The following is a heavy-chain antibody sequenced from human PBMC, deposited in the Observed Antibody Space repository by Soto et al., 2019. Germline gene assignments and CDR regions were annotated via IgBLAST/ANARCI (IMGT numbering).Heavy chain of an antibody. J-gene: IGHJ1*01. Sequence: QVQLVESGGGVVQPGRSLRLSCAASGFSFSYYAMHWVRQAPGKGLEWVAVIAYDASKKYYADSVKGRFSISRDNSKNTLYLQMNSLRDEDTAVYYCASTYCSCGSCYLTEYFQHWGQGTLVTVSS. D-gene: IGHD2-15*01. CDR3: ASTYCSCGSCYLTEYFQH. CDR2: IAYDASKK. CDR1: GFSFSYYA. V-gene: IGHV3-30*03.